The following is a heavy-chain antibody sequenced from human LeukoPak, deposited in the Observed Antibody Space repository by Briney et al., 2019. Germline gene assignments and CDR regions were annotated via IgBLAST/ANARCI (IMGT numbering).Heavy chain of an antibody. V-gene: IGHV3-74*01. CDR3: VRDRPVAGIDY. CDR1: GFTFSSYW. Sequence: RSGGSLRLSCAASGFTFSSYWMHWVRQAPAKGLVWVSRINSDGSITTYADSVKGRFTVSGDNAKNTLYLQMNSLRAEDTAVYYCVRDRPVAGIDYWGQGTLVTVSS. CDR2: INSDGSIT. D-gene: IGHD6-19*01. J-gene: IGHJ4*02.